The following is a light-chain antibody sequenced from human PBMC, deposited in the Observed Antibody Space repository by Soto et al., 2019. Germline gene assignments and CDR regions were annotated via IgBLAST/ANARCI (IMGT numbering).Light chain of an antibody. CDR2: KAS. Sequence: DIQMTQSPSTLSGSVGDRVTITCRASQTISSWLAWYQQKPGKAPKLLIYKASTLKSGVPSRFSGSGSGTEFTLTISSLQHDDFATYYCQHYNSYSDAFGKGTKV. J-gene: IGKJ1*01. CDR1: QTISSW. CDR3: QHYNSYSDA. V-gene: IGKV1-5*03.